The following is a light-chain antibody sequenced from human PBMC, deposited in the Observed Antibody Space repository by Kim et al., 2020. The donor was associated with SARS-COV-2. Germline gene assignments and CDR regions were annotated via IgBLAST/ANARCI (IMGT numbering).Light chain of an antibody. Sequence: GQSITISCTGTSTDIENYKFGSWYQQHPGRAPQVMIYEVTKRPSGVSSRFSGSKSGNMASLTISGLQAEDEADYYCCSYAGGTSLLFGGGTQLTVL. V-gene: IGLV2-23*02. CDR2: EVT. CDR3: CSYAGGTSLL. CDR1: STDIENYKF. J-gene: IGLJ3*02.